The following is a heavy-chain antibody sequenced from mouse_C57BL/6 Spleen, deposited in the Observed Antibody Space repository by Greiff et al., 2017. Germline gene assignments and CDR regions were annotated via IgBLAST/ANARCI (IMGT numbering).Heavy chain of an antibody. V-gene: IGHV1-81*01. CDR2: IYPRSGNT. CDR1: GYTFTSYG. J-gene: IGHJ4*01. Sequence: ESGAELARPGASVKLSCKASGYTFTSYGISWVKQRTGQGLEWIGEIYPRSGNTYYNEKFKGKATLTADKSSSTAYMELRSLTSEDSAVYFCARYDTTVVAYYYAMDYWGQGTSVTVSS. CDR3: ARYDTTVVAYYYAMDY. D-gene: IGHD1-1*01.